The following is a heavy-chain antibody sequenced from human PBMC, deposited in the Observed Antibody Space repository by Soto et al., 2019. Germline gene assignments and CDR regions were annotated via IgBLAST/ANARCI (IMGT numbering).Heavy chain of an antibody. CDR1: GGTFNTYA. V-gene: IGHV1-69*01. J-gene: IGHJ4*02. D-gene: IGHD3-16*02. CDR2: IIPMFDTP. Sequence: QVQLVQSETELKKPGSAVKVSCKASGGTFNTYAMNWVRQAPGQGLEWMGGIIPMFDTPRYAQKFQGRVTITVDESTTTAYMELSSLTSDDTAVYYCTRSIGSGGVIGGFDYWAPGTLVTVSS. CDR3: TRSIGSGGVIGGFDY.